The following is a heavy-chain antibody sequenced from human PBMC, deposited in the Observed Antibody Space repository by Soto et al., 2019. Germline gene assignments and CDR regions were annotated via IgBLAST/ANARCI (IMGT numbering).Heavy chain of an antibody. V-gene: IGHV3-30*19. CDR3: ATGVTGYGRAWVDNPSDP. CDR2: MSFDGTEK. J-gene: IGHJ5*01. Sequence: PILPCSTSTVYFGIYRIYWVRQSPCRGLEWLAYMSFDGTEKHYADSVKGRLTMSKDQSESETTFFFLMDTLKRDDTAVYHCATGVTGYGRAWVDNPSDPWGRGPLSTCSS. D-gene: IGHD3-9*01. CDR1: TVYFGIYR.